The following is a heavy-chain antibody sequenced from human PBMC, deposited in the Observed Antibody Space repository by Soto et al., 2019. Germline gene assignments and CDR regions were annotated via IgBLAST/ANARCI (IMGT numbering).Heavy chain of an antibody. D-gene: IGHD6-6*01. CDR1: GGSISSSNW. Sequence: SETLSLTCAVSGGSISSSNWWSLVRQPPGKGLEWIGEIYHSGSTNYNPSLKSRVTISVDKSKNQFSLKLSSVTAADTAVYYCARELAARGLGYYYYYGMDVWGQGTTVTVS. CDR3: ARELAARGLGYYYYYGMDV. J-gene: IGHJ6*02. CDR2: IYHSGST. V-gene: IGHV4-4*02.